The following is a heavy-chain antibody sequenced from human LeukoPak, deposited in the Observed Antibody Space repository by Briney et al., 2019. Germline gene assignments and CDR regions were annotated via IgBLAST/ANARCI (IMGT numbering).Heavy chain of an antibody. Sequence: AGGSLRLSCAVSGFTFSSYAMSWVRQAPGKGLEWVSAISGSGGSTYYADSVKGRFTISRDNSKNTLYLQMNSLRAEDTAVYYCAKVSRFGELLPSFDYWGQGTLVTVSS. V-gene: IGHV3-23*01. CDR2: ISGSGGST. J-gene: IGHJ4*02. CDR1: GFTFSSYA. D-gene: IGHD3-10*01. CDR3: AKVSRFGELLPSFDY.